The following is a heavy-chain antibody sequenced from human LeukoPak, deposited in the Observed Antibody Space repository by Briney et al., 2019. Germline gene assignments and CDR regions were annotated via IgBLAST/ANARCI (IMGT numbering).Heavy chain of an antibody. J-gene: IGHJ4*02. CDR2: ISYDGSNK. CDR1: GFTFSSYA. V-gene: IGHV3-30-3*01. CDR3: ARDRTETIFGGSDY. Sequence: PGRSLRLSCAASGFTFSSYAMHWVRQAPGKGLEWVAVISYDGSNKYYADSAKGRFTISRDNSKNTLYLQMNSLRAEDTAVYYCARDRTETIFGGSDYWGQGTLVTVSS. D-gene: IGHD3-3*01.